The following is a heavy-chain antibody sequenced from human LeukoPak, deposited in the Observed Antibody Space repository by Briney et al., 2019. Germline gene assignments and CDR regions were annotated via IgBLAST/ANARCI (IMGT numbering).Heavy chain of an antibody. CDR2: IYSAGAT. J-gene: IGHJ3*01. CDR3: ARIEWERLGRAFDV. Sequence: GGSLRLSCAASGFTVSDNYMTWVRQAPGKGLEWVSSIYSAGATHYAESVKGRFTISRDNSKNTLYLQMNSLRAEDMAVYYCARIEWERLGRAFDVWGQGTMVTVSS. D-gene: IGHD1-26*01. CDR1: GFTVSDNY. V-gene: IGHV3-53*01.